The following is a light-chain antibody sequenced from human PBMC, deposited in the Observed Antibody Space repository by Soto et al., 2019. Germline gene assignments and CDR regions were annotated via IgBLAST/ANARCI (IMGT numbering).Light chain of an antibody. Sequence: QSALTQPASVSGSPGQSITISCTGTSSDVGAYHYVSWYQQHPGKVPKLMIYEVNKRPSGVSNRFSGSKSGNTASLTISGLQAEDEADYYCSSYTSSSTVVFGGGTKVTVL. J-gene: IGLJ3*02. V-gene: IGLV2-14*01. CDR1: SSDVGAYHY. CDR2: EVN. CDR3: SSYTSSSTVV.